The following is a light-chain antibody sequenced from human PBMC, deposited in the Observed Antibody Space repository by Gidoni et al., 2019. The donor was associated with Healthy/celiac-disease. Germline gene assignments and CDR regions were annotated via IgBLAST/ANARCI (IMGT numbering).Light chain of an antibody. CDR1: QSISSY. Sequence: IQMTQSPSALSASVGDRVTITCRDSQSISSYLNWYQQKPGKAPKLLIYAASSLQSGVPSRFSGSGSGTDFTLTISSLQPEDFATYYCQQSYSTPYTFGQGTKLEIK. CDR2: AAS. CDR3: QQSYSTPYT. V-gene: IGKV1-39*01. J-gene: IGKJ2*01.